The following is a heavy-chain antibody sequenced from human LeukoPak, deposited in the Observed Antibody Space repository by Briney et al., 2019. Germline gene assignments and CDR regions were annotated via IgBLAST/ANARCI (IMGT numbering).Heavy chain of an antibody. J-gene: IGHJ4*02. CDR3: ARVTTVVTPPDY. Sequence: ASVKVSCEASGYTFTGYYMHRVRQAPGQGLEWMGWINPNSGGTNYAQKFQGRVTMTRDTSISTAYMELSRLRSDDTAVYYCARVTTVVTPPDYWGQGTLVTVSS. CDR2: INPNSGGT. D-gene: IGHD4-23*01. CDR1: GYTFTGYY. V-gene: IGHV1-2*02.